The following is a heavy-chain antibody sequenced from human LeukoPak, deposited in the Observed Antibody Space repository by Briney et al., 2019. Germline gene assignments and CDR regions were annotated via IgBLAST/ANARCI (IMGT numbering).Heavy chain of an antibody. J-gene: IGHJ6*02. D-gene: IGHD3-22*01. Sequence: GSSVKVSCKASGGTFSSYAISWVRQAPGQGLEWMGGIIPIFGTANCAQKFQGRVTITADESTSTAYMELSSLRSEDTAVYYCASSGQGYYDSSGYRDYYYYGMDVWGQGTTVTVSS. V-gene: IGHV1-69*01. CDR1: GGTFSSYA. CDR3: ASSGQGYYDSSGYRDYYYYGMDV. CDR2: IIPIFGTA.